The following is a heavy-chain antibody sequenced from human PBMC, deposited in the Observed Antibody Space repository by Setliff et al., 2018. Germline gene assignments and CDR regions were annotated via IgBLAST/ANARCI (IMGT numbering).Heavy chain of an antibody. V-gene: IGHV1-18*01. D-gene: IGHD6-13*01. J-gene: IGHJ6*02. Sequence: ASVKVSCKASGYTFTSYGISWVRQAPGQGLEWMGWISAYNGNTNYAQKLQGRVTMTTDTSTSTAYMELRSLRSDDTAVYYCARVGSSSWLHPDVYYYYGMDVWGQGATVIVSS. CDR2: ISAYNGNT. CDR3: ARVGSSSWLHPDVYYYYGMDV. CDR1: GYTFTSYG.